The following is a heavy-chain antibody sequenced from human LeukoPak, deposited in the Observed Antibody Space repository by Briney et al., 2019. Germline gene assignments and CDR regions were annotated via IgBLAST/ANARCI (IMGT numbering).Heavy chain of an antibody. CDR1: GFTFSSYA. D-gene: IGHD5-18*01. CDR3: AKGGIQLWLSFDY. J-gene: IGHJ4*02. CDR2: ISGSGGST. Sequence: PGASLRLCSAASGFTFSSYAMSWVRQAPGKGLEWVSVISGSGGSTYYADSVKGRFTISRDNSKNTLYLQMNSLRAEDTAVYYCAKGGIQLWLSFDYWGQGTLVTVSS. V-gene: IGHV3-23*01.